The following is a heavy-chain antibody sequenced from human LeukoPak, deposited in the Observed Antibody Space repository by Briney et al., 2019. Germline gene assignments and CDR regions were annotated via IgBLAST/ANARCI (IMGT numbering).Heavy chain of an antibody. Sequence: SETLSLTCTVSGDSIRSYYWSWIRQPPGKGLEWIGYMFDSGSTNYNPSLKSRVTMSVDTSKNQFSLKMSSVTAADTAVYYCASGGPGSSHEYWGQGTLVTASS. CDR1: GDSIRSYY. J-gene: IGHJ4*02. CDR2: MFDSGST. V-gene: IGHV4-59*01. CDR3: ASGGPGSSHEY. D-gene: IGHD2-15*01.